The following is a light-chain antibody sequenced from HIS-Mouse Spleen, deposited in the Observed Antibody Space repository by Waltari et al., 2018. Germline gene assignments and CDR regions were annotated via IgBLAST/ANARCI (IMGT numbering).Light chain of an antibody. V-gene: IGKV1-13*02. J-gene: IGKJ4*01. CDR2: DAS. CDR3: QQFNSYPYST. CDR1: QGISSA. Sequence: AIQLTQSPSSLSAPVGDRVTTTCRASQGISSALAWYQQKPGKAPKLLIYDASSLESGVPSRFSGSGSGTDFTLTISSLQPEDFATYYCQQFNSYPYSTFGGGTKVEIK.